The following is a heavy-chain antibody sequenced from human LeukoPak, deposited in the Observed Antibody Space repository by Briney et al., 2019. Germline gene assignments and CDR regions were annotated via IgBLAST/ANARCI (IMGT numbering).Heavy chain of an antibody. CDR3: AKDVYRSGEYAFDI. Sequence: GGSLRLSCTASGFTFDDDGMHWVRQAPGKGRERGAGMSWNGGSIVYADSVNGRFTISRDNAQNSLYLQMNSLRAEDTALYYCAKDVYRSGEYAFDIWGQGTMVTVSS. J-gene: IGHJ3*02. CDR2: MSWNGGSI. D-gene: IGHD3-16*01. V-gene: IGHV3-9*01. CDR1: GFTFDDDG.